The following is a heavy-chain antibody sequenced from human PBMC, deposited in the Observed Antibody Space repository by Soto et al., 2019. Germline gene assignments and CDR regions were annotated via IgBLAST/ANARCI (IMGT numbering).Heavy chain of an antibody. CDR3: ASSAYCSGGSCYGGAGNWFDP. Sequence: GGSLRLSCAASGFTISTYWMHWVRQAPGKGLVWVSRINTDGTSTSYAGSVKGRFTISRDNAKNTLYLQMNSLRVEDTAVYYCASSAYCSGGSCYGGAGNWFDPWGQGTQVTVSS. CDR2: INTDGTST. D-gene: IGHD2-15*01. CDR1: GFTISTYW. V-gene: IGHV3-74*01. J-gene: IGHJ5*02.